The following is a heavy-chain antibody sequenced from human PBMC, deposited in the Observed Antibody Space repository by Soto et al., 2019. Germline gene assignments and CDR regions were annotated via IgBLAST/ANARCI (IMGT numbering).Heavy chain of an antibody. V-gene: IGHV3-30-3*01. CDR1: GFTFSSYA. J-gene: IGHJ4*02. D-gene: IGHD6-13*01. CDR3: ARGAAAVALGSRLDY. CDR2: ISYDGSNK. Sequence: QVQLVESGGGVVQPGRSLRLSCAASGFTFSSYAMHWVRQAPGKGLEWVAVISYDGSNKYYADSVKGRFTISRDNSKNTLYRQMNSLRAEDTAVYYCARGAAAVALGSRLDYWGQGTLVTVSS.